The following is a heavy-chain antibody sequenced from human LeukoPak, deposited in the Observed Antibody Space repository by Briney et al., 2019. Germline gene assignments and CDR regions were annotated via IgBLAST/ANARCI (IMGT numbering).Heavy chain of an antibody. D-gene: IGHD6-19*01. CDR2: ISAYNGDT. CDR3: ARDARTAVAGTSGGDWFDP. J-gene: IGHJ5*02. V-gene: IGHV1-18*01. Sequence: ASVKVSCKASGYTFTSYGLSWVRQAPGQGLEWMGWISAYNGDTNYAQRLQGRVTMTTDTSTSTAYMELRSLRSDDTAVYYCARDARTAVAGTSGGDWFDPWGQGTLVTVSS. CDR1: GYTFTSYG.